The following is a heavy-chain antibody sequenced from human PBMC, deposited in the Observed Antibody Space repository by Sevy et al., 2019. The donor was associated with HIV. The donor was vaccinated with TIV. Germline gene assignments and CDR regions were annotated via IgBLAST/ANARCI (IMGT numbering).Heavy chain of an antibody. CDR3: VVTDAFDI. J-gene: IGHJ3*02. CDR2: ISWNSGSI. D-gene: IGHD1-26*01. V-gene: IGHV3-9*01. Sequence: GGSLRLSCAASGFTFDDYAMHWVRQAPGKGLEWVSGISWNSGSIGYADSVKGRFNISRDNAKNSLYLQMNSLRAEDTALYYCVVTDAFDIWGQGTMVTVSS. CDR1: GFTFDDYA.